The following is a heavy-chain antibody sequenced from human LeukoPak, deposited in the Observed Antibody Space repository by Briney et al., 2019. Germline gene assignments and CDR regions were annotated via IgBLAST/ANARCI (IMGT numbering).Heavy chain of an antibody. D-gene: IGHD2-2*01. V-gene: IGHV4-59*12. CDR2: IYYSGST. CDR1: GGSISNYY. J-gene: IGHJ6*03. Sequence: SETLSLTCTVSGGSISNYYWSWIRQPPGKGLEWIGYIYYSGSTNYNPSLKSRITISVDTSKNQFSLKLSSMTAADTAVYYCARGRTGYQLLPTKKDYSYYYIDVWGKGTTVTVSS. CDR3: ARGRTGYQLLPTKKDYSYYYIDV.